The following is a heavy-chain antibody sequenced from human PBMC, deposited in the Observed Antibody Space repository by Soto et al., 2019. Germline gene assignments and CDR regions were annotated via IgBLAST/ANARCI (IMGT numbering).Heavy chain of an antibody. Sequence: GGSLRLSCAASGFTFNTDGMNWVRQAPGKGLEWVSAISGSGYNTYYADSVKGRFTISRDNSQNTLYLHMNGLRAEDTDVYYCAKSPRRGYDPPWDYGGRETRVPVSS. J-gene: IGHJ4*02. CDR3: AKSPRRGYDPPWDY. D-gene: IGHD5-12*01. CDR1: GFTFNTDG. CDR2: ISGSGYNT. V-gene: IGHV3-23*01.